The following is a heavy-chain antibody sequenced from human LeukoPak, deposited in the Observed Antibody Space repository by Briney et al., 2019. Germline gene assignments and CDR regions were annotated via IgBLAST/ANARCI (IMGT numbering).Heavy chain of an antibody. Sequence: SETLSLTCTVSGGSISSYYWSWIRQPPGKGLEWIGYIYYSGSTNYNPSLKSRVTISVDTSKNQFSLKLSPVTAADTAVYYCARHYFRLAIDGFDVWGQGTMVTVSS. CDR1: GGSISSYY. J-gene: IGHJ3*01. CDR2: IYYSGST. V-gene: IGHV4-59*01. D-gene: IGHD2/OR15-2a*01. CDR3: ARHYFRLAIDGFDV.